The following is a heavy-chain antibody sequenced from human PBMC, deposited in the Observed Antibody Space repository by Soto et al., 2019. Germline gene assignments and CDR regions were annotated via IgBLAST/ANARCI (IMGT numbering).Heavy chain of an antibody. CDR2: IIPILGIA. CDR3: ARGCSSTSCHPGY. D-gene: IGHD2-2*01. Sequence: QVQLVQSGAEVKKPGSSVKVSCKASGGTFSSYTISWVRQAPGQGLEWMGRIIPILGIANYAQKFQGRVTIIADKSTSTANTELSSLRSEDTAVYYCARGCSSTSCHPGYWGQGTLVTVSS. J-gene: IGHJ4*02. CDR1: GGTFSSYT. V-gene: IGHV1-69*02.